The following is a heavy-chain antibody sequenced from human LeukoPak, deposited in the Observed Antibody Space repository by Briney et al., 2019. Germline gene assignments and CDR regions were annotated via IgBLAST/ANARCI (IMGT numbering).Heavy chain of an antibody. CDR3: ARHEGGIAAAGREIYFDY. D-gene: IGHD6-13*01. Sequence: SETLSLTCNVSGDSIRGFYWAWIRQPPGKGLEWIGYIYYSGGTNYNPSLKSRVTISVDTSKNQFSLKLSSVTAADTAVYYCARHEGGIAAAGREIYFDYWGQGTLVTVSS. CDR1: GDSIRGFY. CDR2: IYYSGGT. J-gene: IGHJ4*02. V-gene: IGHV4-59*08.